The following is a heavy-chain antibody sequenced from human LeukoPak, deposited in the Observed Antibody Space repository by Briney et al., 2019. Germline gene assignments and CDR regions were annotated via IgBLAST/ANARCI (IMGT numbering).Heavy chain of an antibody. CDR3: ARAPSITMVRGVIQRRSYYYYGMDV. CDR1: GFIFSNYA. J-gene: IGHJ6*02. CDR2: ISYDGSNK. Sequence: GRSLRLSCAASGFIFSNYAVHWVRQAPGKGLEWVAIISYDGSNKYYADSVKGRFTISRDNSKNTLYLQMNSLRAEDTAVYYCARAPSITMVRGVIQRRSYYYYGMDVWGQGTTVTVSS. V-gene: IGHV3-30-3*01. D-gene: IGHD3-10*01.